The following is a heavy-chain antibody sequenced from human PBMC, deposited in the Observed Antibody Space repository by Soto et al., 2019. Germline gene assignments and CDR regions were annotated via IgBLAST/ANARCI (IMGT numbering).Heavy chain of an antibody. CDR2: TSYDGSIN. D-gene: IGHD4-17*01. J-gene: IGHJ6*02. V-gene: IGHV3-30*03. CDR1: GINFNDYW. CDR3: VRRSTVSYYAVDV. Sequence: GGSLRLSCAASGINFNDYWMSWVRQAPGKGLEWVTFTSYDGSINYYADSVKGRFTMSRDNSKNLLYLQMNSLRTEDTAVYYCVRRSTVSYYAVDVWGQGTTVTVSS.